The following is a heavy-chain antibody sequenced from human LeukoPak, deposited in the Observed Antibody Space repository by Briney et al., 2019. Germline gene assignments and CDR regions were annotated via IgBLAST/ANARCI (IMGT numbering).Heavy chain of an antibody. J-gene: IGHJ4*02. V-gene: IGHV4-4*07. Sequence: SETLSLTCTVSGGSISSYYWSWIRQPAGKGLEWIGRIYTSGSTNYNPSLKSRVTLSVDTSKNQFSLKLSSVTAADTAVYYCARVNEKTDCSGGSCYYFDYWGQGTLVTVSS. CDR3: ARVNEKTDCSGGSCYYFDY. CDR1: GGSISSYY. CDR2: IYTSGST. D-gene: IGHD2-15*01.